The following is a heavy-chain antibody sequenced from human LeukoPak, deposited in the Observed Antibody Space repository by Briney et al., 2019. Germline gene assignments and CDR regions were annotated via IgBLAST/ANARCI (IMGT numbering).Heavy chain of an antibody. CDR3: ARGDLGSGALRGYYYMDV. CDR2: INHSGGS. J-gene: IGHJ6*03. D-gene: IGHD3-16*01. V-gene: IGHV4-34*01. CDR1: GGSFSAYH. Sequence: SETLSLTCAVYGGSFSAYHWSWIRQPPGQELEWIGEINHSGGSNYNPSLKSRVTISVDTSKNQFSLNLTPVTAADTAVYYCARGDLGSGALRGYYYMDVWGKGTTVTVSS.